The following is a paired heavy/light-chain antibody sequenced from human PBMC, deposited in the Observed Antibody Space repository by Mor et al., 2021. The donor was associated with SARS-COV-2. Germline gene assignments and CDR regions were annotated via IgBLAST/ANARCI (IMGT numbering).Light chain of an antibody. Sequence: QSALTQPASVSGSPGQSITISCTGTSSDIGTYNYVSWYQQHPGKAPKLVAYDVSQRPSGVSNRFSGSKSGNTASLAISGLQAEDEADYYCSSYTSSTTWVFGGGTKLTVL. CDR1: SSDIGTYNY. V-gene: IGLV2-14*01. J-gene: IGLJ3*02. CDR2: DVS. CDR3: SSYTSSTTWV.
Heavy chain of an antibody. CDR1: DFTFSGFW. J-gene: IGHJ5*02. CDR3: AGPGYYPGSGSAMGFDP. V-gene: IGHV3-74*01. Sequence: QLVESGGALVQPGGSLRLSCAASDFTFSGFWMHWVRQAPGKGLLWVSCINTDGSVTRYADSVRGRFTISRDNARNTLYLQMNSLRADDTAIYYCAGPGYYPGSGSAMGFDPWGQGTLVTVSS. CDR2: INTDGSVT. D-gene: IGHD3-22*01.